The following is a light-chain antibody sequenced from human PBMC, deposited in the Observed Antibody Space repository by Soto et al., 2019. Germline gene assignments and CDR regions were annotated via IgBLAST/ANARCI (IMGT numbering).Light chain of an antibody. Sequence: EIVLTQSPGTLSLSPGERATLSCRASQSVSSSYLAWYQQKPGQAPRLLIYGASSRATRIPDRFSGSGSGTDFTLTISRLEPEDFAVDYCQQYGSSPPWTFGQGTKVEIK. CDR2: GAS. J-gene: IGKJ1*01. CDR1: QSVSSSY. V-gene: IGKV3-20*01. CDR3: QQYGSSPPWT.